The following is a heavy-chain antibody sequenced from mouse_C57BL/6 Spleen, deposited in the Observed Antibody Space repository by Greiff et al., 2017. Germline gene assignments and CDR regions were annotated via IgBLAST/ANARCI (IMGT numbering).Heavy chain of an antibody. D-gene: IGHD4-1*01. Sequence: EVQLQQSGPELVKPGASVKIPCKASGYTFTDYNMDWVKQSHGKSLEWIGDINPNNGGTIYNQKFKGKATLTVDKSSSTAYMELRSLTSEDTAVYYCAREGQTGPFAYWGQGTLVTVSA. CDR1: GYTFTDYN. V-gene: IGHV1-18*01. J-gene: IGHJ3*01. CDR2: INPNNGGT. CDR3: AREGQTGPFAY.